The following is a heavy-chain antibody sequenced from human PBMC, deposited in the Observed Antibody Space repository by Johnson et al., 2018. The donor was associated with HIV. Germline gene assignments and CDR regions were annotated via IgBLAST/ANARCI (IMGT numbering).Heavy chain of an antibody. CDR3: AKDQLVGATYAAFDI. CDR2: ISGYGRTI. V-gene: IGHV3-11*04. J-gene: IGHJ3*02. D-gene: IGHD1-26*01. Sequence: MQLVESGGGLVKPGGSLRLSCAASGFTFSDSYMAWIRQAPGKGLEWISYISGYGRTIYYADSVRGRFTISRDNAKNSLYLQMNSLRAEDTAVYYCAKDQLVGATYAAFDIWGQGTMVTVSS. CDR1: GFTFSDSY.